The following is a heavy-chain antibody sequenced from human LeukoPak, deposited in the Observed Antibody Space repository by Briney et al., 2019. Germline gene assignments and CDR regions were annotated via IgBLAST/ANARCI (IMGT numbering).Heavy chain of an antibody. CDR3: ARTRSGGYLIFDY. V-gene: IGHV3-48*01. D-gene: IGHD3-22*01. J-gene: IGHJ4*02. Sequence: PGGSLRLSCAASEFTFSSYSMNWVRQAPGKGLEWVSYITNSGNSKSYADSVKGRFTISRDNTKNSLYLQMNGLRAEDTAVYYCARTRSGGYLIFDYWGQGILVTVSS. CDR2: ITNSGNSK. CDR1: EFTFSSYS.